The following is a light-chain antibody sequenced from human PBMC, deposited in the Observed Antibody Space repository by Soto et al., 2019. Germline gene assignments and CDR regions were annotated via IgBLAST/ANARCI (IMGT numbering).Light chain of an antibody. Sequence: QSALTQPRSVSGSPGQSVTISCTGTSSDVGGYNSVSWYQQHPGKVPKLMIYDVLKRPSGVPDRFSGSKSGNTASLTISGLQAEDEADYYCCSYAGSYTVVFGGWTKVTVL. CDR3: CSYAGSYTVV. CDR1: SSDVGGYNS. J-gene: IGLJ2*01. CDR2: DVL. V-gene: IGLV2-11*01.